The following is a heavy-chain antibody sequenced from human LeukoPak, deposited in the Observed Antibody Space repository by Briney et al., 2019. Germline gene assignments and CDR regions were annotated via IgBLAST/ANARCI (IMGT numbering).Heavy chain of an antibody. CDR3: ARGGFFDILTGYYQTQYYYPMDV. V-gene: IGHV3-30*04. Sequence: GRSLRLSCAASGFTFSTYAIHWVRQAPGKGLEWVAVTSYDGGDKYHADSVKGRFTISRDNSKNTVSLEMNSLRAEDTAVYYCARGGFFDILTGYYQTQYYYPMDVWGRGTTVTVSS. CDR2: TSYDGGDK. D-gene: IGHD3-9*01. J-gene: IGHJ6*02. CDR1: GFTFSTYA.